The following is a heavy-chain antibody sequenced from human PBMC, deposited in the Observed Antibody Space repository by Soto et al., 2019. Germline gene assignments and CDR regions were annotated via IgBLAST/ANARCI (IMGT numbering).Heavy chain of an antibody. J-gene: IGHJ3*01. D-gene: IGHD3-22*01. V-gene: IGHV1-69*04. Sequence: QVQLVQSGAEVKKPGSSVKVSCKASGGFYSIKTISWVRQAPGQGLEWMGRIIPLVHIINNAQKFQGRVAITADKPTSPAYMELSSLKADDTAIYFCARARRRDDSNTFDALDVWGQGTMVTVSS. CDR3: ARARRRDDSNTFDALDV. CDR1: GGFYSIKT. CDR2: IIPLVHII.